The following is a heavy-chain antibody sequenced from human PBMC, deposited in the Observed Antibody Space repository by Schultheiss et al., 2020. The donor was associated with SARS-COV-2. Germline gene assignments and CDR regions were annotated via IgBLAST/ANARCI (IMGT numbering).Heavy chain of an antibody. CDR2: IYTSGST. D-gene: IGHD1-26*01. V-gene: IGHV4-4*07. CDR1: GGSISSYY. CDR3: ARGPKGGSYYYVDY. J-gene: IGHJ4*02. Sequence: SETLSLTCTVSGGSISSYYWSWIRQPAGKGLEWIGRIYTSGSTNYNPSLKSRVTISVDTSKNQFSLKLSSVTAADTAVYYCARGPKGGSYYYVDYWGQGTLVTVSS.